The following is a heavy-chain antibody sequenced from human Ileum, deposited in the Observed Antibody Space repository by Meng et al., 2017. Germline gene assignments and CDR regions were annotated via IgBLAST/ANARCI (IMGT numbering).Heavy chain of an antibody. CDR1: GDSVSNTTAA. D-gene: IGHD6-19*01. V-gene: IGHV6-1*01. J-gene: IGHJ4*02. Sequence: QVLLQHSGPELGTPSQNPLLPCDISGDSVSNTTAACNWFRQSPARGLEWLGRTYYRSKWYYEYAVSVKSRISVNPDTSKNQFSLQLNSVTPEDTAVYFCARENSGWFFWGQGALVTVSS. CDR2: TYYRSKWYY. CDR3: ARENSGWFF.